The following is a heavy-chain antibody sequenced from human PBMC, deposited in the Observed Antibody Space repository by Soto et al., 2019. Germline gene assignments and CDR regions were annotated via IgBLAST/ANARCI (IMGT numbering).Heavy chain of an antibody. Sequence: GGSLRLSCAASGFSLSTYWMSWVRQAPGRGLEWVATIRQDGGETHYVDYVKGRFSISRDNAMNSLYLQVNSLTAEDTAIYYCASFCGSDNCPYYFNLCGQLSQVPVSS. V-gene: IGHV3-7*01. J-gene: IGHJ4*02. CDR1: GFSLSTYW. CDR2: IRQDGGET. D-gene: IGHD1-1*01. CDR3: ASFCGSDNCPYYFNL.